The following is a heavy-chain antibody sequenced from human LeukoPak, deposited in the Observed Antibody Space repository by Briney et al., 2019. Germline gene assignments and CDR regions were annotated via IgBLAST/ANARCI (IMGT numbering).Heavy chain of an antibody. V-gene: IGHV3-23*01. D-gene: IGHD1-20*01. CDR2: ISGSGGST. Sequence: PGGSLRLSCAASGFTFSSYAMSWVRQAPGKGLERVSAISGSGGSTYYADSVKGRFTISRDNSKNTLYLQMNSLRAEDTAVYYCAERGPDNWKSYYFDYWGQGTLVTVSS. CDR1: GFTFSSYA. J-gene: IGHJ4*02. CDR3: AERGPDNWKSYYFDY.